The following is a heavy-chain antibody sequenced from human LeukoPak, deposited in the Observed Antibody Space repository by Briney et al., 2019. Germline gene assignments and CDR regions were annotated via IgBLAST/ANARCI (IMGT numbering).Heavy chain of an antibody. D-gene: IGHD6-13*01. Sequence: GGSLRLSCAASGFTFSTYEMDWVRQAPGKELEWVSYISSRGSNIYYADSVKGRFTISRDNAKNALYLQMSSLRVEDTAVYYCARGEAGGDFDYWGQGTLVTVSS. J-gene: IGHJ4*02. CDR3: ARGEAGGDFDY. CDR2: ISSRGSNI. V-gene: IGHV3-48*03. CDR1: GFTFSTYE.